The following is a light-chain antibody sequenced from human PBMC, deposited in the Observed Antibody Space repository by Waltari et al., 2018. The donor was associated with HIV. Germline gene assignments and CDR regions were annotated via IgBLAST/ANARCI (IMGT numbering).Light chain of an antibody. CDR1: QRINRF. Sequence: DIQMTQSPSSLSASVGDRVTISCRASQRINRFLNWYQQKSGKAPKLLIYAASTLQSGVPSRFSGSGSGTEFTLTISNLQPEDFAIYFCQQAYIAWTFGQGTKVDVK. CDR3: QQAYIAWT. J-gene: IGKJ1*01. V-gene: IGKV1-39*01. CDR2: AAS.